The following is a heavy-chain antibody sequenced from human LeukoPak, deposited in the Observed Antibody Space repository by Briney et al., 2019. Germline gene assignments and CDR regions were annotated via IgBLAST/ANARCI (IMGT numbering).Heavy chain of an antibody. CDR2: LSWNSGSI. Sequence: GGSLRLSCAASGFTFDDYAMHWVRHAPGKGLEWVSGLSWNSGSIGYADSVKGRFAISRDNAKNSLYLQMNSLRAEDTALYYCAKSAPTPPDYYYYYYMDFWGKGTTVTVSS. J-gene: IGHJ6*03. CDR3: AKSAPTPPDYYYYYYMDF. V-gene: IGHV3-9*01. CDR1: GFTFDDYA.